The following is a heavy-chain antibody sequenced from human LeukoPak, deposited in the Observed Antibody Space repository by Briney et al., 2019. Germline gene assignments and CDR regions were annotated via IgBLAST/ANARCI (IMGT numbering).Heavy chain of an antibody. CDR3: ARDLPYYDSSGPHFDY. D-gene: IGHD3-22*01. CDR1: GGTFSSYA. CDR2: IIPIFGTA. V-gene: IGHV1-69*01. Sequence: ASVTVSCTASGGTFSSYAISWVRQAPGQGLEWMGGIIPIFGTANYAQKFQGRVTITADESTSTAYMELSSLRSEDTAVYYCARDLPYYDSSGPHFDYWGQGTLVTVSS. J-gene: IGHJ4*02.